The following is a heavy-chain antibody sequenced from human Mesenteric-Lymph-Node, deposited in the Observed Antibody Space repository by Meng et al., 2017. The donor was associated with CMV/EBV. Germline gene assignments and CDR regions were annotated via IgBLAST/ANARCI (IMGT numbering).Heavy chain of an antibody. Sequence: LSCAASEFTVSSNYMSWVRQAPGRGLEWVSLIYSGGSTYYADSVKGRFTISRDNSKNTLYLQMNSLRAEDTAVYYCARVLVPSWYFDLWGRGTLVTVSS. CDR1: EFTVSSNY. D-gene: IGHD1-26*01. J-gene: IGHJ2*01. CDR2: IYSGGST. V-gene: IGHV3-53*01. CDR3: ARVLVPSWYFDL.